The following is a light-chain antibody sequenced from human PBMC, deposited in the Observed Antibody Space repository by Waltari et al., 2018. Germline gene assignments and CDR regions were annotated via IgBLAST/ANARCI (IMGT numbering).Light chain of an antibody. V-gene: IGKV3-15*01. CDR2: GAF. J-gene: IGKJ1*01. Sequence: IVMTQSPVTLSVSTGKRATLSCRARQNVGDNLAWYQQKPGQAPKLLMNGAFTRATGIPTRVSGSGSGTDFTLNISSVQSEDVAVYYCQHYHNGPWTFGQGTKV. CDR3: QHYHNGPWT. CDR1: QNVGDN.